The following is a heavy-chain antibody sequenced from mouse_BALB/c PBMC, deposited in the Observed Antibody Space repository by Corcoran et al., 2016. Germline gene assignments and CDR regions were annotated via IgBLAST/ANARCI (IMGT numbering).Heavy chain of an antibody. CDR2: IDPANGNT. V-gene: IGHV14-3*02. J-gene: IGHJ1*01. Sequence: EGQLQQSGAELVKPGASVKLSCTASGFNIKDTYMHWVKQSPEQGLEWIGRIDPANGNTKYDPKFQGKATITADTSSNTAYLQLSSLTSEDTAVYYCARWDWYFDVWGAGTTVTVSS. CDR1: GFNIKDTY. CDR3: ARWDWYFDV.